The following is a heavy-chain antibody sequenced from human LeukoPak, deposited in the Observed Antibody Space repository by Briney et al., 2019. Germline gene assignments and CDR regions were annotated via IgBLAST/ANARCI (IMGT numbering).Heavy chain of an antibody. V-gene: IGHV3-53*01. J-gene: IGHJ4*02. CDR1: GFTVSSNY. D-gene: IGHD5-18*01. Sequence: GALSLSCAASGFTVSSNYMSWVRQAPGKGLEWVSVIYSGGSTYYADSVKGRFTISRDNSKNTLYLQMNSLRAEDTAVYYCARAVGTAMVTGFDYWGQGTLVTVSS. CDR2: IYSGGST. CDR3: ARAVGTAMVTGFDY.